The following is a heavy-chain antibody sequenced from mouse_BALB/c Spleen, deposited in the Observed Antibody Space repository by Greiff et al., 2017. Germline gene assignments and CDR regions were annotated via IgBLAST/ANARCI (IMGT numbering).Heavy chain of an antibody. J-gene: IGHJ1*01. CDR2: ISSGGSYT. Sequence: EVQRVESGGGLVKPGGSLKLSCAASGFTFSSYAMSWVRQSPEKRLEWVAEISSGGSYTYYPDTVTGRFTISRDNAKNTLYLEMSSLRSEDTAMYYCARVTGTDFDVWGAGTTVTVSS. CDR3: ARVTGTDFDV. D-gene: IGHD4-1*01. CDR1: GFTFSSYA. V-gene: IGHV5-9-4*01.